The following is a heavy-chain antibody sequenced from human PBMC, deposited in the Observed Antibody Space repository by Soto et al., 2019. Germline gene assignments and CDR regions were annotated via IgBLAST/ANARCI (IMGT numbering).Heavy chain of an antibody. CDR3: ARDPSSFLGRVYGMDV. Sequence: QIQLVQSGPEVKKPGDSVKVSCKASGYSFTGHYMHWVRRAPGQGLEWMGWVNLNTGGTDYAQEFQGRVTMTTATSIRTVYLEVTRLKFDDTAIYYCARDPSSFLGRVYGMDVWGQGTAVTVSS. CDR1: GYSFTGHY. J-gene: IGHJ6*02. CDR2: VNLNTGGT. V-gene: IGHV1-2*02.